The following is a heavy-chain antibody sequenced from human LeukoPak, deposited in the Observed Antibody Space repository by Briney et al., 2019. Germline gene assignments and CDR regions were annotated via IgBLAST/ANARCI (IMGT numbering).Heavy chain of an antibody. CDR2: MNPNSGNT. CDR3: AREGDPYGGKSGLFDY. J-gene: IGHJ4*02. CDR1: GGTFSSYA. D-gene: IGHD4-23*01. Sequence: ASVKVSCKASGGTFSSYAISWVRQAPGQGLEWMGWMNPNSGNTGYAQKFQGRVTMTRNTSISTAYMELSSLRSEDTAVYYCAREGDPYGGKSGLFDYWGQGTLVTVSS. V-gene: IGHV1-8*02.